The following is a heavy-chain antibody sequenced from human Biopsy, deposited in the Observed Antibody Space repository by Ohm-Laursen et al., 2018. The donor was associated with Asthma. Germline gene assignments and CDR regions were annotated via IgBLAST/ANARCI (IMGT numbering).Heavy chain of an antibody. D-gene: IGHD6-6*01. J-gene: IGHJ4*02. CDR2: IFFDGSNK. Sequence: SLRLSCAASGFTFHNYVLHWVRQAPGKGLEWVAGIFFDGSNKYYADPVKGRFTISRDNSKDTLYLQVNSLRGDDTAVYYCARGKTWGRSYYFDYWGQGTLVTVSS. CDR1: GFTFHNYV. V-gene: IGHV3-30-3*01. CDR3: ARGKTWGRSYYFDY.